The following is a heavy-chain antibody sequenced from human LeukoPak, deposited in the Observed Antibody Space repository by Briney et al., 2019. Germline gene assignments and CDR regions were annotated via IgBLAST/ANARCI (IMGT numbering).Heavy chain of an antibody. CDR3: AKARILYPEVDY. CDR2: ISGSGAST. CDR1: GFTFSSYA. V-gene: IGHV3-23*01. D-gene: IGHD2-8*01. Sequence: QAGGSLRLSCAASGFTFSSYAMSWVRQAPGKGLEWVSGISGSGASTYYADSVKGRFTISRDNSKNTLYLQMHSLRAEDTALYYCAKARILYPEVDYWGQGTLVTVSS. J-gene: IGHJ4*02.